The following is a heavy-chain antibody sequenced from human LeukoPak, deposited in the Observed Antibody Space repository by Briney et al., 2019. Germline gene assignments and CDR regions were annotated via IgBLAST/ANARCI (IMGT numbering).Heavy chain of an antibody. D-gene: IGHD2-15*01. Sequence: SVKVSCKASVGTFSSYAISWVRQAPGQGLEWMGGIIPIYGTANYAQKFQGRVTINAYKSTSTAYMELSSLRSEDTCVYYCARPKNSGGSWAFDDWGQGTLVTVSS. CDR1: VGTFSSYA. J-gene: IGHJ4*02. V-gene: IGHV1-69*06. CDR2: IIPIYGTA. CDR3: ARPKNSGGSWAFDD.